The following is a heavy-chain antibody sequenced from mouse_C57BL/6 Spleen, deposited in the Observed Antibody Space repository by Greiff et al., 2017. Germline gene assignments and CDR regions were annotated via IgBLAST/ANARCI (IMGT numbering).Heavy chain of an antibody. V-gene: IGHV1-15*01. CDR3: TRPNFDY. Sequence: VQLQQSGAELVRPGASVTLSCKASGYTFTDYEMHWVKQTPVHGLEWIGAIDPETGGTAYNQKFKGKAILTANKSSSTAYMELRSLTSEDSAVYYCTRPNFDYWGQGTTRTVSS. CDR2: IDPETGGT. J-gene: IGHJ2*01. CDR1: GYTFTDYE.